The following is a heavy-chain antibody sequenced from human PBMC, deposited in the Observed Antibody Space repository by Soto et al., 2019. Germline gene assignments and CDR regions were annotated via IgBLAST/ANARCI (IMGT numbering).Heavy chain of an antibody. J-gene: IGHJ4*02. Sequence: PSETLSLTCTVSGGSISSGGYYWSWIRQHPGKGLEWIGYIYYSGSTYYNPSLKSRVTISVDTSKNQFSLKLSSVTAADTAVYYCARAGYYYDSSGYSHFDYWGQGTLVTVSS. CDR2: IYYSGST. D-gene: IGHD3-22*01. V-gene: IGHV4-31*03. CDR1: GGSISSGGYY. CDR3: ARAGYYYDSSGYSHFDY.